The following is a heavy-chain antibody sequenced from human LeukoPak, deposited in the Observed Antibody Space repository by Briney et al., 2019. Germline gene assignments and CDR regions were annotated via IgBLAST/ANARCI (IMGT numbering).Heavy chain of an antibody. D-gene: IGHD3-10*01. CDR1: AFTFSSYT. CDR2: ISYDGSNK. J-gene: IGHJ4*02. CDR3: ARDANSMVRGLIISSYFDY. V-gene: IGHV3-30*01. Sequence: GGSLRLSCAASAFTFSSYTMHWVRQAPGKGLEWVAVISYDGSNKYYADSVKGRFTISRDNSKNTLCLQMNSLRAEDTAVYYCARDANSMVRGLIISSYFDYWGQGTLVTVSS.